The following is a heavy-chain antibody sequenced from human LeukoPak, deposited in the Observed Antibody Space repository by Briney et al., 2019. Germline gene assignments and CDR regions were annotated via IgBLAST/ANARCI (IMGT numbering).Heavy chain of an antibody. Sequence: GGSLRLSCAASGFTFSNYWMHWVRQAPGKGLVWVSRINSDGSSTIYADSVKGRFTISRDNAKNTLYLQLNSLRAEDTAVYYCARGGFCSGGSCPVDYYYYMDVWGKGTTVTVSS. D-gene: IGHD2-15*01. CDR1: GFTFSNYW. CDR3: ARGGFCSGGSCPVDYYYYMDV. V-gene: IGHV3-74*01. CDR2: INSDGSST. J-gene: IGHJ6*03.